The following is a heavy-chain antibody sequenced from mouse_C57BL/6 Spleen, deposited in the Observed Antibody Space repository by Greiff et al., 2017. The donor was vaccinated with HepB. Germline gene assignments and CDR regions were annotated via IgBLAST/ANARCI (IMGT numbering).Heavy chain of an antibody. CDR1: GYTFTDYE. J-gene: IGHJ3*01. CDR3: TRWGSNGFAY. Sequence: VHLVESGAELVRPGASVTLSCKASGYTFTDYEMHWVKQTPVHGLEWIGAIDPETGGTAYNQKFKGKAILTADKSSSTAYMELRSLTSEDSAVYYCTRWGSNGFAYWGQGTLVTVSA. V-gene: IGHV1-15*01. D-gene: IGHD2-5*01. CDR2: IDPETGGT.